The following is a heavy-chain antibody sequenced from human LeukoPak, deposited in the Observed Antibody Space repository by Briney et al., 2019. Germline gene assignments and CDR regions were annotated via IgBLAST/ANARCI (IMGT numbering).Heavy chain of an antibody. J-gene: IGHJ3*02. Sequence: PSETLSLTCAVYGGSFSGYYWSWIRQPPGKGLEWIGEINHSGSTNYNPSLKSRVTISVDTSKNQFSLKLSSVTAADTAVYYCATTYSSSWYGDAFDIWGQGTVVTVSS. CDR3: ATTYSSSWYGDAFDI. CDR2: INHSGST. V-gene: IGHV4-34*01. CDR1: GGSFSGYY. D-gene: IGHD6-13*01.